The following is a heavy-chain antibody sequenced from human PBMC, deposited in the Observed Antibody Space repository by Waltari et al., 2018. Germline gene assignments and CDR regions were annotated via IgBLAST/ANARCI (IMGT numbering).Heavy chain of an antibody. CDR1: GGSISSHY. CDR2: IYYSGST. V-gene: IGHV4-59*11. CDR3: AREGGSGSYYRGWFDP. D-gene: IGHD3-10*01. Sequence: QVQLQESGPGLLKPSETLSLTCTVSGGSISSHYWSWIRQPPGKGLEWIGYIYYSGSTNYNPSLKSRVTISVDTSKNQFSLKLSSVTAADTAVYYCAREGGSGSYYRGWFDPWGQGTLVTVSS. J-gene: IGHJ5*02.